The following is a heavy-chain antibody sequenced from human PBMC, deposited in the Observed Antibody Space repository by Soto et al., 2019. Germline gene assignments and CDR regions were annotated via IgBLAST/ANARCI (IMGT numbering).Heavy chain of an antibody. CDR3: VRDKYFDFWSGYYTAYQYYGMDV. V-gene: IGHV3-74*01. Sequence: EVQLVESGGGSVQPGGSLRLSCSASGFTYSRYWMHWVRKAPGKGLVWVSRINGDGTTTTYEDSVKGRFTISRDNARNTLFLQMNSLRAEDTAVYYCVRDKYFDFWSGYYTAYQYYGMDVWGQGTTVTVSS. CDR1: GFTYSRYW. CDR2: INGDGTTT. D-gene: IGHD3-3*01. J-gene: IGHJ6*02.